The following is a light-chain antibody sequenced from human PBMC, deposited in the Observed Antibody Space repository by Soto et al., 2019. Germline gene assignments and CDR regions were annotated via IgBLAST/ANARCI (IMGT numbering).Light chain of an antibody. CDR1: QSITNY. J-gene: IGKJ2*01. V-gene: IGKV1-5*03. Sequence: DIQMTQFPPIISPSIGDRVTITCRASQSITNYLDWYQHRPGKAPKLLIYKASTLETGVPSRFSGSGSGTEFTLTISSLQPDDFATYYCHQHSGYSPYTFGQGTRLEIK. CDR3: HQHSGYSPYT. CDR2: KAS.